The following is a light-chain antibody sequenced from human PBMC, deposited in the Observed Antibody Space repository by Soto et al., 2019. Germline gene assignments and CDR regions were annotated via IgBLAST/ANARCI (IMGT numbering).Light chain of an antibody. CDR2: WAP. Sequence: DIVMTQSPDSLAVSPGERATISCKSSQSLLYRSNNKNYLAWYQQKPGQPPKLLIYWAPTRESGVADRFSGSGSGTDFTLIIASLQAEDVAVYFWQQYCNPPWTFGQGTKVDI. CDR1: QSLLYRSNNKNY. V-gene: IGKV4-1*01. CDR3: QQYCNPPWT. J-gene: IGKJ1*01.